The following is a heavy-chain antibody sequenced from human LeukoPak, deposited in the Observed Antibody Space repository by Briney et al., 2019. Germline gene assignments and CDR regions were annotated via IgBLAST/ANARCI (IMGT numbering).Heavy chain of an antibody. CDR1: GGSFSGYY. CDR3: ARGRRQYCSSTSCSAVDFDY. D-gene: IGHD2-2*01. V-gene: IGHV4-34*01. CDR2: INHSGST. Sequence: PSETLSLTCAVYGGSFSGYYWSWIRQPPGKGLEWIEEINHSGSTNYNPSLKSRVTISVDTSKNQFSLKLSSVTAADTAEYYCARGRRQYCSSTSCSAVDFDYWGQGTLVTVSS. J-gene: IGHJ4*02.